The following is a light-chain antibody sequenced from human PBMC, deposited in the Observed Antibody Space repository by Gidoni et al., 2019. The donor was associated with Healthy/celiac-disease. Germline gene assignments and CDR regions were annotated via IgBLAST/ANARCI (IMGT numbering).Light chain of an antibody. J-gene: IGKJ4*01. CDR1: QSVSSN. CDR3: QQYNDWPPLT. Sequence: EIVMTQSPDTLSVSPGERATLSCRASQSVSSNLAWYQQKPGQAPRLLIYGASTRATGIPARFSGSGSGTEFTLTISSLQSEEFAVYYCQQYNDWPPLTFGGGTKVEIK. CDR2: GAS. V-gene: IGKV3-15*01.